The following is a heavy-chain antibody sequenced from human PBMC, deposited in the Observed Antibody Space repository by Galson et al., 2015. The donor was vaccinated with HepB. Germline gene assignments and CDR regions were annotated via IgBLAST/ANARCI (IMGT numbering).Heavy chain of an antibody. CDR2: IFYSGEAA. Sequence: SETLSLTCIVSGDSLTLYHWNWLRQPAGKGLEWLGRIFYSGEAASYNPSLNSRATVSVDASRNHFSLNLKSVTGADTAVYYCARAHIGTFSRLDYWGQGIQVTVSS. CDR1: GDSLTLYH. V-gene: IGHV4-4*07. J-gene: IGHJ4*02. CDR3: ARAHIGTFSRLDY. D-gene: IGHD2-21*01.